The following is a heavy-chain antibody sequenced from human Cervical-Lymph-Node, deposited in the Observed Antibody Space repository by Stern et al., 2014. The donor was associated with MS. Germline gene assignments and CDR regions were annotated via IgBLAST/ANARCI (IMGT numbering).Heavy chain of an antibody. CDR3: ARTYYYGSGTYNYYYYHMDV. CDR2: IIPIFGIA. J-gene: IGHJ6*02. Sequence: VQLVESGAEVKKPGSSVKVSCKTSGDTFSTYAIRWVRQAPGQGLEWMGGIIPIFGIANYAQKFQGRVTITADRSTRTAYMELSSLRSEDTAVYYCARTYYYGSGTYNYYYYHMDVWGQGTTVTVSS. D-gene: IGHD3-10*01. V-gene: IGHV1-69*17. CDR1: GDTFSTYA.